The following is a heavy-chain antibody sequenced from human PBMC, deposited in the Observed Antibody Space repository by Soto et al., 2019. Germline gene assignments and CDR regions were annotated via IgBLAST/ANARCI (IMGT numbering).Heavy chain of an antibody. J-gene: IGHJ3*02. Sequence: VKVSCKVSGYTLTELSMHWVRQAPGKGLEWMGGFDPEDGETIYAQKFQGRVTMTEDTSTDTAYMELSSLRSEDTAVYYCATGGSAFSSSWYDAFDIWGQGTMVTVSS. CDR1: GYTLTELS. CDR2: FDPEDGET. V-gene: IGHV1-24*01. D-gene: IGHD6-13*01. CDR3: ATGGSAFSSSWYDAFDI.